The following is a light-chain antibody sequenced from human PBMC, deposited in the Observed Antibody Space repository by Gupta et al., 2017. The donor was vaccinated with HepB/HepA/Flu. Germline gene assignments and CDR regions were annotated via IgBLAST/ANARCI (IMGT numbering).Light chain of an antibody. J-gene: IGLJ3*02. V-gene: IGLV2-14*01. Sequence: QSALTQPASVSGSPGQSITISCTGTSSDVGGYNFVSWFQQSPGKAPKLIIYDFNNRPSGVAYRFSGSKSGNTASLTISGLQAEDEADYYCSSYTTSSTWVFGGGTMLTVL. CDR2: DFN. CDR1: SSDVGGYNF. CDR3: SSYTTSSTWV.